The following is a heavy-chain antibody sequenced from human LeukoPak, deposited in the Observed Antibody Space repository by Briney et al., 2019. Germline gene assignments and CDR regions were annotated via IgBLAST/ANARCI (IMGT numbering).Heavy chain of an antibody. CDR3: ARDEGPYGDYHHDY. CDR1: GYTFTSYG. V-gene: IGHV1-18*01. Sequence: ASVKVSCKASGYTFTSYGISWVRQAPGQGLEWMGWISAYNGNTNYAQKLQGRVTMTTDTSTSTAYMELRSLRSDDTAVYYCARDEGPYGDYHHDYWGQGTLVTVSS. CDR2: ISAYNGNT. D-gene: IGHD4-17*01. J-gene: IGHJ4*02.